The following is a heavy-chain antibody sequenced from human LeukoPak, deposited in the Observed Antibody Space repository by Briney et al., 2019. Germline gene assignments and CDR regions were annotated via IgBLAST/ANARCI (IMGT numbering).Heavy chain of an antibody. CDR1: GGSISTYY. Sequence: SETLSLTCTVSGGSISTYYWSWIRQPPGKGLEWIGYIYHSGSTNYNPSLKSRVTISVDTSKNQFSLKLSSVTAADTAVYYCARVPTVTFFDYWGQGTLVTVSS. D-gene: IGHD4-17*01. J-gene: IGHJ4*02. CDR3: ARVPTVTFFDY. CDR2: IYHSGST. V-gene: IGHV4-4*08.